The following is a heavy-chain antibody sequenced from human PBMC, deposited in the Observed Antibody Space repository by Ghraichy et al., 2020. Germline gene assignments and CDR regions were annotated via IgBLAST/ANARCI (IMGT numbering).Heavy chain of an antibody. D-gene: IGHD3-9*01. V-gene: IGHV3-23*01. CDR3: AKDRTFYDILTGSDY. J-gene: IGHJ4*02. Sequence: GESLNISCAASGFTFSSYVMSWVRQAPGKGLEWLSGISGSGDKTYYADSVRGRFTISRDNSKNTLYLQINSLRAEDTALYYCAKDRTFYDILTGSDYWGQGTLVTVSS. CDR2: ISGSGDKT. CDR1: GFTFSSYV.